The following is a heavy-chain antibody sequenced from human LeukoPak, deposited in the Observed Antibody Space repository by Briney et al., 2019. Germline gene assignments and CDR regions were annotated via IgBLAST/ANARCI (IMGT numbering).Heavy chain of an antibody. D-gene: IGHD6-19*01. CDR2: ISYDGSKR. CDR3: AKDDGAVADY. V-gene: IGHV3-30*18. Sequence: GGSLRLSCEASGFTFSRYGTYWVRQAPGKGLEWVALISYDGSKRFYPDSLKGRFIISRDNSKNTVYLQMNSLRIEDTAVYYCAKDDGAVADYWGQGTLVSVSS. J-gene: IGHJ4*02. CDR1: GFTFSRYG.